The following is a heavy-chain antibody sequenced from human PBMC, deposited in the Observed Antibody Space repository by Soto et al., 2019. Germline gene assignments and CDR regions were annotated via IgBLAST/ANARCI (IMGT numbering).Heavy chain of an antibody. CDR1: GFTVSNNY. CDR3: ARGWLRDPWMH. Sequence: EVQLVESGGGLVQPGGSLRLSCAASGFTVSNNYMIWFRLPPGKGLEWVSLIYSGGTTYYADSVKGRFTISRDNSKNTLYLQMNSLRVEDTAVYYCARGWLRDPWMHWGQGTLVTVPS. J-gene: IGHJ4*02. CDR2: IYSGGTT. V-gene: IGHV3-53*01. D-gene: IGHD5-12*01.